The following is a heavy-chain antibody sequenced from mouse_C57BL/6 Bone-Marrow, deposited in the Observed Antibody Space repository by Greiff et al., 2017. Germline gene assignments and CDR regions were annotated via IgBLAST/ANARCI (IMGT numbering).Heavy chain of an antibody. Sequence: VQLQQSGAELVRPGASVKLSCTASGFNIKDDYMHWVKQRPEQGLEWIGWIDPENGDTEYASKFQGKATITADTSSNTAYLQLSSLTSEDTAVYYCTTDSSGYYLDDWGQGTTLTVSS. CDR3: TTDSSGYYLDD. V-gene: IGHV14-4*01. D-gene: IGHD3-2*02. CDR1: GFNIKDDY. J-gene: IGHJ2*01. CDR2: IDPENGDT.